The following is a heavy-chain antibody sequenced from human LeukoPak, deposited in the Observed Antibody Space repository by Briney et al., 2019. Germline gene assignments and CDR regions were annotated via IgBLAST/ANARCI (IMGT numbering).Heavy chain of an antibody. Sequence: LVASVKVSCKASGYTFTGYYMHWVRQAPGQGLEWMGWINPNSGGTNYAQKFQGRVTMTRDTSISTAYMELSRLRSDDTAVYYCARDLVTMMFFFDYWGQGTLVTVSS. CDR3: ARDLVTMMFFFDY. CDR2: INPNSGGT. D-gene: IGHD3-22*01. J-gene: IGHJ4*02. V-gene: IGHV1-2*02. CDR1: GYTFTGYY.